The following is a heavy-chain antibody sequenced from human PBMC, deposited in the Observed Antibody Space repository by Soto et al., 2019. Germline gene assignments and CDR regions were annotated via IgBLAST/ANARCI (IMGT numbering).Heavy chain of an antibody. V-gene: IGHV3-74*01. J-gene: IGHJ4*02. Sequence: GGSLRLSCAASGFPFSSYWMHWVRPAPGKGLVWVSRINSDGSSTSYADSVKGRFTISRDNAKNTLYLQMNSLRAEDTAVYYCAREPPGSSWQIDYWGQGTLVTVSS. D-gene: IGHD6-13*01. CDR2: INSDGSST. CDR1: GFPFSSYW. CDR3: AREPPGSSWQIDY.